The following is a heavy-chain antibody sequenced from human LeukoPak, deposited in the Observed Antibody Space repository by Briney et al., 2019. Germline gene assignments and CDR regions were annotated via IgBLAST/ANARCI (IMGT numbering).Heavy chain of an antibody. CDR3: ARGSGSFSTRLDP. V-gene: IGHV3-21*01. CDR2: ISGSSSHI. J-gene: IGHJ5*02. CDR1: GFTFSTYS. D-gene: IGHD3-22*01. Sequence: GGSLRLSCAASGFTFSTYSMNWVRQAPGKGLEWVSYISGSSSHISYADSVKGRFTISRDNAKNSLYLQMNSLRAEDTAVYYCARGSGSFSTRLDPWGQGTLVTVSS.